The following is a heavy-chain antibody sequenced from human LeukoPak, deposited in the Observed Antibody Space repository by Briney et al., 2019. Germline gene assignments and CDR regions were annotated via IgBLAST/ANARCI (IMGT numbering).Heavy chain of an antibody. Sequence: PSETLSLTCTVSGGSISNFYWSWIRQPPGKALEWIGDIYYSGSTNYNPSLKSRVTISVDTSKNQFSLKLTSVTAADAAVYYCARGGWSLDFWGHGTLVTVSS. V-gene: IGHV4-59*01. CDR2: IYYSGST. CDR1: GGSISNFY. D-gene: IGHD6-19*01. J-gene: IGHJ4*01. CDR3: ARGGWSLDF.